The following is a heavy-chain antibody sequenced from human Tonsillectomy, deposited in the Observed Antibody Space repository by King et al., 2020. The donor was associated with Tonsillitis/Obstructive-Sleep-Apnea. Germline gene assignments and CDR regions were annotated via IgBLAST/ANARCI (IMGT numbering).Heavy chain of an antibody. D-gene: IGHD2-21*01. Sequence: QLVQSGAEVKKPGSSVKVSCKASGGTFSSYAISWVRQAPGQGLEWMGGIIPIFGTANYAQKFQGRVTITADESTSTAYMERSSLRSEDTAVYYCARGVAYWGGDCYPRGLFDYWGQGTLVTVSS. CDR1: GGTFSSYA. J-gene: IGHJ4*02. CDR3: ARGVAYWGGDCYPRGLFDY. V-gene: IGHV1-69*12. CDR2: IIPIFGTA.